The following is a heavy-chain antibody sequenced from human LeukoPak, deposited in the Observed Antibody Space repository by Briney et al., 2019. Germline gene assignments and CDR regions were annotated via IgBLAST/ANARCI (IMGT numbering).Heavy chain of an antibody. J-gene: IGHJ4*02. CDR3: ARVSDTFDY. Sequence: SETLSLTCTVSGGSISSSSYYWGWIRQPPGKGLAWIGSIYYSGNTYSNPSLKSRVTISVDSSKNQFSLKLSSVTAADTAVYYCARVSDTFDYWGQGTLVTVSS. CDR2: IYYSGNT. CDR1: GGSISSSSYY. V-gene: IGHV4-39*07. D-gene: IGHD2-21*01.